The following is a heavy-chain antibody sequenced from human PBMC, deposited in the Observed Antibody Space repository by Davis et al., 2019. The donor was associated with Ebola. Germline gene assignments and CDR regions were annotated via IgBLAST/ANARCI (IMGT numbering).Heavy chain of an antibody. V-gene: IGHV5-51*01. CDR2: IYPRDSDT. D-gene: IGHD3-10*01. CDR1: GYSFTSYW. CDR3: ARMGKSYYDSLWDY. J-gene: IGHJ4*02. Sequence: GESLKISCKGSGYSFTSYWIAWVRQMPGKGLEWMGIIYPRDSDTRYSPSFQGQVTTSVDKSISTAYLQWSSLKASDSAMYYCARMGKSYYDSLWDYWGQGTLVTVSS.